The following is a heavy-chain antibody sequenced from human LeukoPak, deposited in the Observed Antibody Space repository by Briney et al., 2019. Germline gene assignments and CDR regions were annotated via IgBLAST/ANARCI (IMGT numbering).Heavy chain of an antibody. Sequence: SETLSLTCAVAGYSISSGYYWGWIRQPPGKGLEWIGSIYHSGSTYYNPSLKSRVTISVDTSKNQFSLKLSSVTAADTAVYYCAKHAPKEGWCSSTSCYTRAFDIWGQGTMVTVSS. CDR2: IYHSGST. CDR1: GYSISSGYY. V-gene: IGHV4-38-2*01. D-gene: IGHD2-2*02. CDR3: AKHAPKEGWCSSTSCYTRAFDI. J-gene: IGHJ3*02.